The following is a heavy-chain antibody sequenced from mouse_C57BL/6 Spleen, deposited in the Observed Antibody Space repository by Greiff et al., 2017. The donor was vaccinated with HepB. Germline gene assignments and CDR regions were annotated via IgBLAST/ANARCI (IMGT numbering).Heavy chain of an antibody. CDR1: GYSITSGYY. CDR2: ISYDGSN. Sequence: EVKLQESGPGLVKPSQSLSLTCSVTGYSITSGYYWNWIRQFPGNKLEWMGYISYDGSNNYNPSLKNRISITRDTSKNQFFLKLNSVTTKDTATYYCAKEMDYYDYDDYAMDYWGQGTSVTVSS. D-gene: IGHD2-4*01. J-gene: IGHJ4*01. CDR3: AKEMDYYDYDDYAMDY. V-gene: IGHV3-6*01.